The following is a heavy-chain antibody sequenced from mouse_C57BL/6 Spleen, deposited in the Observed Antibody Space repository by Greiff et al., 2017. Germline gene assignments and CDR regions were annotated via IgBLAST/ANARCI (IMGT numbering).Heavy chain of an antibody. Sequence: VQRVESGPELVKPGASVKISCKASGYAFSSSWMNWVKQRPGKGLEWIGRIYPGDGDTNYNGKFKGKATLTADKSSSTAYMQLSSLPSEDSAVYFGASNYKDAMDYWGQGTSVTVSS. J-gene: IGHJ4*01. D-gene: IGHD2-1*01. CDR1: GYAFSSSW. V-gene: IGHV1-82*01. CDR2: IYPGDGDT. CDR3: ASNYKDAMDY.